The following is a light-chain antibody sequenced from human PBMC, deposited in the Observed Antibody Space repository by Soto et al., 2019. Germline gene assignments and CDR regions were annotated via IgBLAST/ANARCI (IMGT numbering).Light chain of an antibody. J-gene: IGLJ1*01. CDR1: SSDVGGYNY. Sequence: QSPLTQPASVSGSPGQSITISCTGTSSDVGGYNYVSWYQQYPGKAPKLMIYEVSNRPSGVSNRFSGSKSGNTASLTISGLQAEDEADYYCSSYTSGSTPFVFGSGTKLTVL. V-gene: IGLV2-14*01. CDR3: SSYTSGSTPFV. CDR2: EVS.